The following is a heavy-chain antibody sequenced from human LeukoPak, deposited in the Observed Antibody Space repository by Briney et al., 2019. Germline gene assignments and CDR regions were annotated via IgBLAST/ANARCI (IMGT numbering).Heavy chain of an antibody. CDR1: GYIFTNNA. J-gene: IGHJ4*02. V-gene: IGHV7-4-1*02. D-gene: IGHD3-3*02. CDR3: ARIRAPSSFGQRESDY. Sequence: GASVKVSCKASGYIFTNNAMNWVRQAPGQGLKWMGWINTNTRNPTYAQGFTGRFVFSLDTSVSTAYLQISSLKAEDTAVYYCARIRAPSSFGQRESDYWGQGTLVTVSS. CDR2: INTNTRNP.